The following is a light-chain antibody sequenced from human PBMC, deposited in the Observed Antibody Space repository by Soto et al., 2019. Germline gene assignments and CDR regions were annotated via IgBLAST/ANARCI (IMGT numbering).Light chain of an antibody. CDR3: QKYASSPWT. V-gene: IGKV1-27*01. CDR1: QGISNY. CDR2: AAS. J-gene: IGKJ1*01. Sequence: DIQMTQSPSSLSASVGDRVTITCRASQGISNYLAWYQQKAGKVPTLLIYAASTLQSGVPTRFSGSGSGKDFTLTITSLQPEDVATYYCQKYASSPWTFGKGTNVEIK.